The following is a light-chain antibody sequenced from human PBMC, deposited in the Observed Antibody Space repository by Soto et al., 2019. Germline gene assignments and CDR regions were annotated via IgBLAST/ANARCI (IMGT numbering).Light chain of an antibody. CDR2: AVS. CDR1: QDVSSH. CDR3: QQFKFYPLT. J-gene: IGKJ4*01. Sequence: DIQMTQFPSSLSASVGDRVTITCRVSQDVSSHLAWFQQRPGNAPKSLIYAVSNLYSGVPSRFSGSGSGTTYTLTINDLQPEDFATYFCQQFKFYPLTFAGGTKVEI. V-gene: IGKV1-16*01.